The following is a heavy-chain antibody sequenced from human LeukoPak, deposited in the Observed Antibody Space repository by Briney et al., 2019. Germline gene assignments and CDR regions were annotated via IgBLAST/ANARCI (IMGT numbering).Heavy chain of an antibody. D-gene: IGHD6-19*01. CDR3: ARVGRSGWTVDY. CDR2: ISSSSSNI. Sequence: GGSLRLSCAASGFDFSTYSIDWVRQAPGKGLEWDSYISSSSSNIYHADSVKGRFTISRDNAKNSLHLQMNSLRAEDTAVYYCARVGRSGWTVDYWGQGTLVTVSS. CDR1: GFDFSTYS. V-gene: IGHV3-48*04. J-gene: IGHJ4*02.